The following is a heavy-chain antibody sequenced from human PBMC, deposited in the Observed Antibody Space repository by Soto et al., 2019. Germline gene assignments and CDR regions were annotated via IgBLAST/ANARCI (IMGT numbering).Heavy chain of an antibody. CDR3: AAHFHWGPSNYYYGMDV. Sequence: QVQLVQSGAEVKKPGSSVKVSCKASGGTLSSYAISWVRQAPGQGLEWMGGIIPIFGTADYAQKFQGRVTITADESTSTAYMELTGLRSEDTAVYYCAAHFHWGPSNYYYGMDVWGQGTTVTVSS. D-gene: IGHD7-27*01. V-gene: IGHV1-69*12. CDR2: IIPIFGTA. J-gene: IGHJ6*02. CDR1: GGTLSSYA.